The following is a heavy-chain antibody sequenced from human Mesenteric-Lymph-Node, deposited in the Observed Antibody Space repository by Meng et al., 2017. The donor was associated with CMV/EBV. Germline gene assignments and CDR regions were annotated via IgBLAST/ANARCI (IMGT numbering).Heavy chain of an antibody. CDR1: GYSFSSYG. CDR2: ISAHNGDT. V-gene: IGHV1-18*01. J-gene: IGHJ4*02. CDR3: ARAHDYGDYEGDY. Sequence: CKASGYSFSSYGISWVRQDPGRGLEWMGWISAHNGDTNYAQKFQGRGTMTTHTSTSTAYMELGSLRSDDTAVYYCARAHDYGDYEGDYWGQGTLVTVSS. D-gene: IGHD4-17*01.